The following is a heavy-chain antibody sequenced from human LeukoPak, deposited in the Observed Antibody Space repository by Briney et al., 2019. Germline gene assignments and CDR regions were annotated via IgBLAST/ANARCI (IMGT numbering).Heavy chain of an antibody. V-gene: IGHV1-2*02. Sequence: ASVKVSCKASGYTFTAYFIHWVRQAPGQGLEWMGWINPNSGATHYEWNFQGRVTMTRDTSISTAYMELRSLRSDDTAVYYCTRPPTITTWRIFDFWGQGTLVTVSS. CDR1: GYTFTAYF. D-gene: IGHD4-11*01. CDR2: INPNSGAT. J-gene: IGHJ4*02. CDR3: TRPPTITTWRIFDF.